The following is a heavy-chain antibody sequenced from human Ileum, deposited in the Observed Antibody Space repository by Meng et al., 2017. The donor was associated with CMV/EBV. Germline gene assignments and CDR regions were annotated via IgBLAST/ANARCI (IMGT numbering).Heavy chain of an antibody. CDR2: INYSGST. D-gene: IGHD4-11*01. CDR3: ARDMTNRWFYY. J-gene: IGHJ4*02. Sequence: LKESRPGVVKPSETLSLTCTVSGDSIKIKTHFWAWIRQPPGQGLEWIGTINYSGSTYYNPSLRSRVTLSVDTSKNQFSLKLSYVTAADTAMYYCARDMTNRWFYYWGQGILVTVSS. V-gene: IGHV4-39*07. CDR1: GDSIKIKTHF.